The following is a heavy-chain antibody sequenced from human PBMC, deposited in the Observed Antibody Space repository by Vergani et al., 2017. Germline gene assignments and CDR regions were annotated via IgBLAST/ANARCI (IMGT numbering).Heavy chain of an antibody. Sequence: EVQLEESGGGLVLPGRSLRLSCVASGFTSAGYAMHWVRQAPGKGLGWVPVISWNSNNIGYADSVKGRFTISRDNAKNSLYLQVNSLRAEDTALYYCAKDLGTSTGSGWLDPWGKGTLVTFSS. J-gene: IGHJ5*02. CDR1: GFTSAGYA. D-gene: IGHD1-14*01. CDR3: AKDLGTSTGSGWLDP. CDR2: ISWNSNNI. V-gene: IGHV3-9*02.